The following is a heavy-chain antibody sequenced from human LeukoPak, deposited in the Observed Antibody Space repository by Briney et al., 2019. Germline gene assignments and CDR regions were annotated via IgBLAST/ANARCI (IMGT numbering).Heavy chain of an antibody. CDR2: IYTSGST. CDR1: GGSISSYY. Sequence: PSETLSLTCTVSGGSISSYYWSWIRQPAGKGLEWIGRIYTSGSTNYNPSLKSRVTMSVDTTKNQFSLKLSSVTATDTAVYYCASARTTAFMDVWGKGTTVTVSS. J-gene: IGHJ6*04. D-gene: IGHD2-2*01. V-gene: IGHV4-4*07. CDR3: ASARTTAFMDV.